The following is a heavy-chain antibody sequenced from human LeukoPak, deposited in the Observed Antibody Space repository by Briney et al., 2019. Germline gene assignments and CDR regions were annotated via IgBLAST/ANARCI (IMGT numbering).Heavy chain of an antibody. V-gene: IGHV3-23*01. CDR1: GLAFSTYS. D-gene: IGHD5-12*01. Sequence: GGSLRLSCAYSGLAFSTYSMSWVRQAPGKGLEWVAAISSDGRDTYYADSVKGRFTISRDNSNNTVFLQMNSLRAEDTAVYSCTKGYSGYDYWAFDIWGQGTMVTVSS. CDR3: TKGYSGYDYWAFDI. J-gene: IGHJ3*02. CDR2: ISSDGRDT.